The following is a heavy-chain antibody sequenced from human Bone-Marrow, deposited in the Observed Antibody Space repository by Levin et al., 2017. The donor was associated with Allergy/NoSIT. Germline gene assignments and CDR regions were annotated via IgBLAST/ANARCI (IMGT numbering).Heavy chain of an antibody. J-gene: IGHJ4*02. CDR1: GFTFRTYG. CDR2: IWYDGSNE. V-gene: IGHV3-33*07. D-gene: IGHD2-21*02. CDR3: ASGGCGGDCSYFDY. Sequence: LSLTCAASGFTFRTYGMYWVRQAPGKGLDWVAAIWYDGSNEYYADSVKGRFTISRDNSKNTVYLQMNSLRAEDTALYYCASGGCGGDCSYFDYWGRGTLVTVSS.